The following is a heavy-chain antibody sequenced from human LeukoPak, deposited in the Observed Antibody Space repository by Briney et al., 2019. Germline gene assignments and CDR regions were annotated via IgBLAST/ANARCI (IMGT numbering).Heavy chain of an antibody. Sequence: GGSLRLSCAASGFTFSSYEMNWVRQAPGKGLEWVSYIGGSGRTIHYADSVKGRFTASRDNAKNSLHLQMNSLRAEDTAVYYCARDMGYCSGGSCYGRRYFGYWGQGTLVTVSS. V-gene: IGHV3-48*03. CDR2: IGGSGRTI. CDR1: GFTFSSYE. D-gene: IGHD2-15*01. J-gene: IGHJ4*02. CDR3: ARDMGYCSGGSCYGRRYFGY.